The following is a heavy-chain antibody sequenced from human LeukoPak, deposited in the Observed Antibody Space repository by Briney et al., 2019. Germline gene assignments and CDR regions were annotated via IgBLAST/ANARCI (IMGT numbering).Heavy chain of an antibody. Sequence: SVKVSCKASGGTFSSYAISWVRQAPGQGLEWMGRIIPIFGTANYAQKFQGRVTITADRSTSTAYMELSSLRSEDTAVYYCARGNTTRGGDYGMDVWGKGTTVTVSS. D-gene: IGHD3-16*01. CDR2: IIPIFGTA. J-gene: IGHJ6*04. V-gene: IGHV1-69*06. CDR1: GGTFSSYA. CDR3: ARGNTTRGGDYGMDV.